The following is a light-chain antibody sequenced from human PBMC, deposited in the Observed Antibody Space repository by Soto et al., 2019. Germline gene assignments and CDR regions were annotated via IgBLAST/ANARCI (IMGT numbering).Light chain of an antibody. CDR3: QHYDTSPIT. J-gene: IGKJ5*01. Sequence: EIVLTQSPVTLSLSPGERATLSCRASQSVSGSRLAWYQQKPGQAPRLLIYGASNRATGIPDRFSGGGSGTDFTLTISRLAPEDFAVYYCQHYDTSPITFGQGTRLEIK. CDR2: GAS. CDR1: QSVSGSR. V-gene: IGKV3-20*01.